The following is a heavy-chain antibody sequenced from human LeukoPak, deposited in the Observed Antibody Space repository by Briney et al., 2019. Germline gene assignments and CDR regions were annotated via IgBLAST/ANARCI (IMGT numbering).Heavy chain of an antibody. Sequence: SQTLSLTCTVSGGSVSSGGYYWSWIRQHLGEGLEWIGYIYSSGSTYCNPSLKSRVTISIDTSKNQFSLTLSSVTAADTAVYYCARGDYDYVWGSYRYTSFDYWGQGTLVTVSS. CDR3: ARGDYDYVWGSYRYTSFDY. CDR2: IYSSGST. J-gene: IGHJ4*02. V-gene: IGHV4-31*03. CDR1: GGSVSSGGYY. D-gene: IGHD3-16*02.